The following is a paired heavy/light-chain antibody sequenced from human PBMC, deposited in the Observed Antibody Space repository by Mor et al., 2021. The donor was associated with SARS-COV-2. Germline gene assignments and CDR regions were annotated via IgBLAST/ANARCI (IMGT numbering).Light chain of an antibody. CDR3: QQYDDLLFS. Sequence: DIQMTQSPSSLSASVGDRVTITCQASQGVSNYLNWYQQKPGKAPKLLIYDASKLETGVPSRFSGSGSGTKFTLTISSLQPEDIATYYCQQYDDLLFSFGPGSKVEIK. V-gene: IGKV1-33*01. CDR2: DAS. J-gene: IGKJ3*01. CDR1: QGVSNY.
Heavy chain of an antibody. J-gene: IGHJ4*02. Sequence: QVQLQESGPGLVKPSETLSLTCTVAGGSINSSNFYWTWIRQPPGKGLEWIGSLYYSGSAYYNPSLRSRVTISSDTSKNNFSLRLTSVTAADTAVYYCVSGSGTDSWGQGTLVSVSS. CDR1: GGSINSSNFY. CDR2: LYYSGSA. D-gene: IGHD6-19*01. V-gene: IGHV4-39*07. CDR3: VSGSGTDS.